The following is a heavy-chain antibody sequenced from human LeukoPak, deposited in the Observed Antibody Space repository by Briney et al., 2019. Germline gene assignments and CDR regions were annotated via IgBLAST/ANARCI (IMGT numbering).Heavy chain of an antibody. Sequence: PGRSLRLSCAASGFTFSSYGMHWVRQAPGKGLEWVAVISYDGSNKYYADSVKGRFTISRDNSKNTLYLQMNSLRAEDTAVYYCAKSRAHDYRAGISYYGMDVWGQGTTVIVSS. D-gene: IGHD4-11*01. J-gene: IGHJ6*02. V-gene: IGHV3-30*18. CDR3: AKSRAHDYRAGISYYGMDV. CDR2: ISYDGSNK. CDR1: GFTFSSYG.